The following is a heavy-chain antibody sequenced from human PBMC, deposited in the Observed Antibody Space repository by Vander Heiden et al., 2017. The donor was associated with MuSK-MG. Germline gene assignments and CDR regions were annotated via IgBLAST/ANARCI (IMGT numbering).Heavy chain of an antibody. CDR2: IIPIFGTA. Sequence: QVQLVQSGAEVKKPGAAVKVSGKASGGTFSSYAISWVRQAPGQGLEWMGGIIPIFGTANYAQKFQGRVTITADESTSTAYMELSSLRSEDTAVYYCARRGDSWSYDWFDPWGQGTLVTVSS. CDR3: ARRGDSWSYDWFDP. J-gene: IGHJ5*02. CDR1: GGTFSSYA. V-gene: IGHV1-69*01. D-gene: IGHD1-26*01.